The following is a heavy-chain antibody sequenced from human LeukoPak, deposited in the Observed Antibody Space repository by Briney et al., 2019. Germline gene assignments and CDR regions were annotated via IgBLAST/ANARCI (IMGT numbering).Heavy chain of an antibody. CDR3: ARGRPLHYYDSSGPTDY. Sequence: GGSLRLSCAASGFTFSSYRMNWVRQAPGKGLEWVSSISSSSSYIYYADSVKGRFTISRDNAKNSLYLQMNSLRAEDTAVYYCARGRPLHYYDSSGPTDYWGQGTLVTVSS. J-gene: IGHJ4*02. D-gene: IGHD3-22*01. CDR2: ISSSSSYI. CDR1: GFTFSSYR. V-gene: IGHV3-21*01.